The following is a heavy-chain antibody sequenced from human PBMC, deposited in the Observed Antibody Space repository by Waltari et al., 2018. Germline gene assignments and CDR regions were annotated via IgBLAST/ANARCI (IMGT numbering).Heavy chain of an antibody. Sequence: EMQLVESGGGLVQPGGSRRLSCVASGFTFSSYWMHWVRQAPEKGLVWVARINSDGITTNYADSVKGRFTISRDNAKNTVYLQMNSLRAEDTALYYCVKDLSYSGSFWGQGTPVTVST. CDR2: INSDGITT. V-gene: IGHV3-74*01. D-gene: IGHD1-26*01. CDR3: VKDLSYSGSF. J-gene: IGHJ4*02. CDR1: GFTFSSYW.